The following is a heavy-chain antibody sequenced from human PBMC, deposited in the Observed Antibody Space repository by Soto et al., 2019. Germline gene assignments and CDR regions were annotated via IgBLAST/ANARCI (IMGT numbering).Heavy chain of an antibody. Sequence: QVQLVQSGAEVKKPESSVKVSCKASGGTFSIYAISWVRQAPGQGLEWMGGIIPIFGTADYAQKFQGRVKVAAGEAASTASMELSSLRSADPAVYSCARHLDPPYYGMDVWGQGTTVTVSS. J-gene: IGHJ6*02. CDR1: GGTFSIYA. V-gene: IGHV1-69*12. D-gene: IGHD1-1*01. CDR2: IIPIFGTA. CDR3: ARHLDPPYYGMDV.